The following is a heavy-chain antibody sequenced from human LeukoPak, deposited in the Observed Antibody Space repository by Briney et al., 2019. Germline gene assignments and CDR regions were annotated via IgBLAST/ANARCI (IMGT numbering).Heavy chain of an antibody. D-gene: IGHD3-22*01. CDR2: VSATGYTT. V-gene: IGHV3-23*01. Sequence: PGGTLRLSCVVSGFTLPYGMSWVRQAPGKGLEWVSYVSATGYTTSYADSVKGRFTISRDNAKNTVFLQMDSLRADDTAVYYCAKRAVGKTESSGYPPHFDYWGQGTLVTVSS. CDR1: GFTLPYG. J-gene: IGHJ4*02. CDR3: AKRAVGKTESSGYPPHFDY.